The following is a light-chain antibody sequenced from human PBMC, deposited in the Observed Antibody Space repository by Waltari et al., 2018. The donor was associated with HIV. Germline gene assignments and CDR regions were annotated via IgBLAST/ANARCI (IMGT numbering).Light chain of an antibody. J-gene: IGLJ1*01. CDR1: NSNVGSDV. CDR2: GDN. Sequence: QPVLTQPHSASGTPGQRVIISCSGSNSNVGSDVVNWYQQLPGTAPKLLISGDNERPSGVPDRFSGSKSGASASLAISDLQSEDEAEYYCAAWDARLNEYLFGTGTKVTVL. V-gene: IGLV1-44*01. CDR3: AAWDARLNEYL.